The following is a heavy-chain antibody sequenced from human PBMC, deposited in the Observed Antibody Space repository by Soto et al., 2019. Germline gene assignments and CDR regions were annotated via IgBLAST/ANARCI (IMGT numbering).Heavy chain of an antibody. D-gene: IGHD3-10*01. V-gene: IGHV1-58*02. CDR2: IVVNSGNT. Sequence: QMQLVQSGPEVKKPGTSVKVSCKASGFTFTSSSMQWVRQARGQRLEWIGWIVVNSGNTNYAQKFQERVTITRNMSTSTAYMELRSLRSEETAVYYCAADWHYGSGSYYSYYYGMDVWGQGTTVTVSS. CDR1: GFTFTSSS. J-gene: IGHJ6*02. CDR3: AADWHYGSGSYYSYYYGMDV.